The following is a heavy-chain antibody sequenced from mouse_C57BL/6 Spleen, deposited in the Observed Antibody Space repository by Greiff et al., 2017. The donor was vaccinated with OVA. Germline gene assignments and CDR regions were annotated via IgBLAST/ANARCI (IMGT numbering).Heavy chain of an antibody. V-gene: IGHV1-75*01. CDR3: ARSLEYFDV. J-gene: IGHJ1*03. CDR1: GYTFTDYY. Sequence: VQLQESGPELVKPGASVKISCKASGYTFTDYYINWVKQRPGQGLEWIGWIFPGSGSTYYNEKFKGKATLTVDKSSSTAYMLLSRLTSEDSAVYFCARSLEYFDVWGTGTTVTVSS. CDR2: IFPGSGST.